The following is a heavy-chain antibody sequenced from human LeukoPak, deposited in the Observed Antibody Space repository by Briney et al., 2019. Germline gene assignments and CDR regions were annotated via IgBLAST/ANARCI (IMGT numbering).Heavy chain of an antibody. CDR1: GFTFSSYA. CDR2: ISGGGGST. V-gene: IGHV3-23*01. D-gene: IGHD6-6*01. CDR3: AKDGSSSPYYFDY. J-gene: IGHJ4*02. Sequence: GGSLRLSCAASGFTFSSYAMSWVRQAPGKGLEWVSAISGGGGSTYYGDSVKGRFTISRDNSKNTLYLQMNSLRAEDTAIHYCAKDGSSSPYYFDYWGRGTLVTVSS.